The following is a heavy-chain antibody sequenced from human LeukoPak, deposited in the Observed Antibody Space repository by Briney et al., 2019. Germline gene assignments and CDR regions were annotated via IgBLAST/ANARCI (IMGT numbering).Heavy chain of an antibody. V-gene: IGHV4-34*01. CDR1: GGSFSGHY. D-gene: IGHD2-2*02. CDR3: AEASYRGY. J-gene: IGHJ4*02. Sequence: PSETLSLTCAVYGGSFSGHYWSWIRQPPGKGLEWIGSIYYSGSTYYNPSLKSRVTISVDTSKNQFSLKLSSVTAADTAVYYCAEASYRGYWGQGTLVTVSS. CDR2: IYYSGST.